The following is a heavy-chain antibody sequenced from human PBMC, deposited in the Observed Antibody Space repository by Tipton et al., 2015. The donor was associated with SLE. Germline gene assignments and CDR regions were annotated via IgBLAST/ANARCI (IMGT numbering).Heavy chain of an antibody. Sequence: SLRLSCAASGFTFSSYAMHWVRQAPGKGLEWVAVISYDGSNKYYADSVKGRFTISRDNSKNTLYLQMNSLRAEDTAVYYCARDVGSSWYGYFQHWGQGTLVTVSS. CDR2: ISYDGSNK. D-gene: IGHD6-13*01. CDR1: GFTFSSYA. J-gene: IGHJ1*01. CDR3: ARDVGSSWYGYFQH. V-gene: IGHV3-30*04.